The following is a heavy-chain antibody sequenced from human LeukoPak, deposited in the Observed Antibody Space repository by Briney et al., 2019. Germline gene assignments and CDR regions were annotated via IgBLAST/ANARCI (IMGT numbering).Heavy chain of an antibody. D-gene: IGHD6-19*01. J-gene: IGHJ5*02. CDR1: GYTFTGYY. CDR2: INPNTGET. Sequence: SVKVSCMACGYTFTGYYIHGVRQAPGQGLEWMGWINPNTGETNYPQQSQGRDTMTSDTYISPAYMELSRLRSDDTVLYYCARGAIAVAENWFDPWGQGTLVTVSS. V-gene: IGHV1-2*02. CDR3: ARGAIAVAENWFDP.